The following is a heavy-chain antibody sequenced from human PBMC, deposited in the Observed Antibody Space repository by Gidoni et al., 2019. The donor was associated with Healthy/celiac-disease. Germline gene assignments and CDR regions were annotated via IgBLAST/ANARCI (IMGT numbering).Heavy chain of an antibody. D-gene: IGHD1-26*01. V-gene: IGHV3-64*01. CDR1: GFTFSSYA. J-gene: IGHJ5*02. CDR3: ARALLTSRGSYGGRFDP. Sequence: EVQLVESGGGLVQPGGSLRLSCAASGFTFSSYAMHWVRQAPGKGLEYVSAISSNGGSTYYANSVKGRFTISRDNSKNTLYLQMGSLRAEDMAVYYCARALLTSRGSYGGRFDPWGQGTLVTVSS. CDR2: ISSNGGST.